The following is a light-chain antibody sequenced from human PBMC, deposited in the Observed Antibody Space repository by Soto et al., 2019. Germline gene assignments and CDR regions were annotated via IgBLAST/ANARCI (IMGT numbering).Light chain of an antibody. CDR3: SSFASSNTCV. CDR1: SSDVGAYNY. CDR2: EVT. J-gene: IGLJ3*02. V-gene: IGLV2-8*01. Sequence: QSALTPPPSASGSPGQSVTISCTGTSSDVGAYNYVSWYQKHAGKAPKLVIYEVTKRPSGVPDRFSGSKSANTASLTVSGLQAEDEADYYCSSFASSNTCVFGGGTKLTVL.